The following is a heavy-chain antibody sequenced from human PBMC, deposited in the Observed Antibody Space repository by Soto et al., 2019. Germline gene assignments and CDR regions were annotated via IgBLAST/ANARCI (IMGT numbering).Heavy chain of an antibody. CDR2: IKHDGSEK. Sequence: EVQLVESGGGLVQPGGSLRLSCAASGFTFSAYWMSWVRQTPGKGLEWVANIKHDGSEKYYVDSVKGRFTISRDNAKNSLFLEMNSLRAEDTAVFYCAIINRGFSMDVCGQGTTVTVSS. J-gene: IGHJ6*02. V-gene: IGHV3-7*01. CDR3: AIINRGFSMDV. CDR1: GFTFSAYW.